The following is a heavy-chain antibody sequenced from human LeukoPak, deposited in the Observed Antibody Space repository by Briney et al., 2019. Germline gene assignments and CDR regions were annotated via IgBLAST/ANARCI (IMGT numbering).Heavy chain of an antibody. CDR2: IKEDGSEK. D-gene: IGHD6-25*01. CDR3: ARDRGRNRFDS. V-gene: IGHV3-7*04. J-gene: IGHJ5*01. CDR1: GFTFSSYW. Sequence: PGGSLRLSCAAPGFTFSSYWMSWVRQAPGKGLEWVANIKEDGSEKYYVDSVKGRFTISRDNAKKSLYLQMNSLRAEDTAVYYCARDRGRNRFDSWGQGTLVTVSS.